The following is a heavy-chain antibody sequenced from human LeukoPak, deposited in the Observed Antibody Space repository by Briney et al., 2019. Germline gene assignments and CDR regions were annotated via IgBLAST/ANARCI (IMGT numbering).Heavy chain of an antibody. Sequence: PGGSLRLSCAASGFTFSSYAMSWVRQAPGKGLEWVSAISGSGGSTYYADSVKGRFTISRDNSKNTLYLQMNSLRAEDTAVYYCAKDRASSWNFRTTGAFDIWGQGTMVTVSS. J-gene: IGHJ3*02. CDR1: GFTFSSYA. V-gene: IGHV3-23*01. D-gene: IGHD1-7*01. CDR2: ISGSGGST. CDR3: AKDRASSWNFRTTGAFDI.